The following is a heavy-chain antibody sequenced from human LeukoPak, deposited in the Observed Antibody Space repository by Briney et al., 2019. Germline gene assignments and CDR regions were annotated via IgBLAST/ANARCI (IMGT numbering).Heavy chain of an antibody. D-gene: IGHD7-27*01. J-gene: IGHJ4*02. CDR3: ARGPHWDPHFDY. V-gene: IGHV1-2*02. Sequence: ASVKVSCKASGYTFTSYGISWVRQAPGQGLEWMGWINPNSGGTNSAQKFQGRVTMTRDTSISTAYMELTRLRSDDTAVYYCARGPHWDPHFDYWGQGTLVTVSS. CDR1: GYTFTSYG. CDR2: INPNSGGT.